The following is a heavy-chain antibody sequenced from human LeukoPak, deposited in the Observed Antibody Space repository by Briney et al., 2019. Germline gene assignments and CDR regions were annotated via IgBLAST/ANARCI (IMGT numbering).Heavy chain of an antibody. D-gene: IGHD3-22*01. CDR1: GDSLSSSY. CDR2: IYYSGSN. Sequence: SETLSLTCTVSGDSLSSSYWCSIPQPPGKGLERIGYIYYSGSNNYNPSLKSRVTISVDTSKNQFSLKLSSVTAADTAVYYWARGSYYYDSSGYYYLYYFDYWGQGNLVTVSS. V-gene: IGHV4-59*01. CDR3: ARGSYYYDSSGYYYLYYFDY. J-gene: IGHJ4*02.